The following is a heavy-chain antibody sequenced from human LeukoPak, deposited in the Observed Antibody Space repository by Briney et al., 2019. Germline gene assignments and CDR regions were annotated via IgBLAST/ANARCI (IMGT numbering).Heavy chain of an antibody. J-gene: IGHJ4*02. CDR3: ARDRRAFSIVGAPWY. V-gene: IGHV1-2*06. CDR1: GYTFTGYY. D-gene: IGHD1-26*01. CDR2: INPNSGGT. Sequence: ASVKVSCKASGYTFTGYYMHWVRQAPGQGLEWMGRINPNSGGTNYAQKFQGRVTMTRDTSISTAYMELSRLRPDDTAVYYCARDRRAFSIVGAPWYWGQGTLVTVSS.